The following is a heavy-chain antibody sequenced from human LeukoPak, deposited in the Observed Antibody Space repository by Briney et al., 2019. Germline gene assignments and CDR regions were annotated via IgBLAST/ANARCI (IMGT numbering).Heavy chain of an antibody. CDR3: ARMNAAMGSFFDP. J-gene: IGHJ5*02. CDR1: GFTFSNHW. V-gene: IGHV3-74*01. CDR2: INSAGSDT. Sequence: LGGSLRLSCSASGFTFSNHWMLWLRHAPGKGLVWVSRINSAGSDTNYADSVRGRFTITRDNAKNTLYLQMNSLITEDTAVYYCARMNAAMGSFFDPWGQGTLVTVSS. D-gene: IGHD5-18*01.